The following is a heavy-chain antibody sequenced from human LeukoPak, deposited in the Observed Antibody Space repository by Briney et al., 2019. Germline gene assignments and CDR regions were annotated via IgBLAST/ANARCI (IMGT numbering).Heavy chain of an antibody. Sequence: PGGSLRLSCAASGFTFSGYDMHWVRQAPGKGLEWVAFIRYDASNKYYTDSVKGRFTISRDNSKNTLYLQMNSLRPEDTAVYYCAKASAIDYWGQGTLVTVSS. J-gene: IGHJ4*02. CDR3: AKASAIDY. V-gene: IGHV3-30*02. CDR2: IRYDASNK. CDR1: GFTFSGYD.